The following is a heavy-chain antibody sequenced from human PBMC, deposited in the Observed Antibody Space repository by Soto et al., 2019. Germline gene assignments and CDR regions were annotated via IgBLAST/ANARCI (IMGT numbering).Heavy chain of an antibody. CDR2: IFPGDSDT. J-gene: IGHJ4*02. D-gene: IGHD3-9*01. V-gene: IGHV5-51*01. CDR3: ARRRRDSLPGSPGNLYY. CDR1: GYSFTTNG. Sequence: GESLKISCKASGYSFTTNGIGWVRQMPGKGLEWMGIIFPGDSDTRYSPSFQGHVTISADKSISTAYLQWSSLKASDTAMYYCARRRRDSLPGSPGNLYYWGQGTLVTVS.